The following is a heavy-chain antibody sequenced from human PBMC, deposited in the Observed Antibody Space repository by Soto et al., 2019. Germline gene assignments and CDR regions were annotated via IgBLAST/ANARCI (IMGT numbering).Heavy chain of an antibody. CDR1: GFSYSTYG. CDR2: VSGGGGAT. CDR3: TRWNGYGDL. V-gene: IGHV3-23*01. Sequence: GGSLRLSCAVSGFSYSTYGVTWVRQAPGKGLEWVCGVSGGGGATHYRDSVRGRFTITGDESRNTVYLQMHSLRVEDTAVYYCTRWNGYGDLWGQGTLVTVSS. J-gene: IGHJ4*02. D-gene: IGHD1-1*01.